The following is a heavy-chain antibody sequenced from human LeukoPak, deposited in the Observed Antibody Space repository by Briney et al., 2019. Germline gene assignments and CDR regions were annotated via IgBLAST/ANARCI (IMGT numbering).Heavy chain of an antibody. CDR3: ARVQGSSGPGIFEY. V-gene: IGHV3-7*01. D-gene: IGHD6-19*01. J-gene: IGHJ4*02. Sequence: GGSLRLSCAASGFTVSNYWMSWVRQAPGKGLEWVANIKQDGSENFYVDSVKGRFTISRDNAKKSLYLQMNSLRAEGTAVYYCARVQGSSGPGIFEYWGQGTLVTVSS. CDR2: IKQDGSEN. CDR1: GFTVSNYW.